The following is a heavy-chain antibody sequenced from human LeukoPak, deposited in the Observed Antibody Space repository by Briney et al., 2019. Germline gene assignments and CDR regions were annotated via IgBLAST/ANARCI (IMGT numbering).Heavy chain of an antibody. CDR1: GYTFTSYG. CDR3: ARDLGFLLAHAADTARDDY. D-gene: IGHD5-18*01. CDR2: ISAYNGNT. J-gene: IGHJ4*02. Sequence: VASVKVSCKASGYTFTSYGISWVRQAPGQGLEWMGWISAYNGNTNYAQKLQGRVTMTTDTSTSTAYMELRSLRSDDTAVYYCARDLGFLLAHAADTARDDYWGQGTLVTVSS. V-gene: IGHV1-18*01.